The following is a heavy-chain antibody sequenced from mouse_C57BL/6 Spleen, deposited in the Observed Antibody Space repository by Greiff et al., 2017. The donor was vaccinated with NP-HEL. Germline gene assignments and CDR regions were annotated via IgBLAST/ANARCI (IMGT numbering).Heavy chain of an antibody. Sequence: VQLQQSGAELARPGASVKLSCKASGYTFTSYGISWVKQRTGQGLEWIGEIYPRSGNTYYNEKFKGKATLTADKSSSTAYMELSSLTSEDSAVYFCARSGGHYGSSYDYFDYWGQGTTLTVSS. CDR2: IYPRSGNT. J-gene: IGHJ2*01. D-gene: IGHD1-1*01. CDR3: ARSGGHYGSSYDYFDY. CDR1: GYTFTSYG. V-gene: IGHV1-81*01.